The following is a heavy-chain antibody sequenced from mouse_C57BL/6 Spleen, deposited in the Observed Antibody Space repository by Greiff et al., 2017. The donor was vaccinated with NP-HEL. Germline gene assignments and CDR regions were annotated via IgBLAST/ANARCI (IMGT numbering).Heavy chain of an antibody. D-gene: IGHD6-1*01. V-gene: IGHV1-9*01. CDR2: ILPGSGST. CDR1: GYTFPGYW. J-gene: IGHJ3*01. Sequence: QVQLQQSGAELMKPGASVKLSCKATGYTFPGYWIEWVKQRPGHGLEWIGEILPGSGSTNYNEKFKGNATFTADTSSNTAYMQLSSLTTEDSAIYYCGALFSYWGQGTLVTVSA. CDR3: GALFSY.